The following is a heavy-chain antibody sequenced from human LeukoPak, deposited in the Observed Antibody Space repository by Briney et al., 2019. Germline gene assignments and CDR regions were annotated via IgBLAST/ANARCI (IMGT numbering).Heavy chain of an antibody. CDR1: GFTXGXXY. J-gene: IGHJ4*02. CDR3: ASGGHYYDTTGYYLGR. V-gene: IGHV3-11*01. D-gene: IGHD3-22*01. CDR2: ISSSGTTI. Sequence: XLSCAXXGFTXGXXYMSWIRQAPGXGLXWVSYISSSGTTIYYADSVKGRFTISRDNAKNSLFLQMNSLRAEDTAVYFCASGGHYYDTTGYYLGRWGQGALVTVSS.